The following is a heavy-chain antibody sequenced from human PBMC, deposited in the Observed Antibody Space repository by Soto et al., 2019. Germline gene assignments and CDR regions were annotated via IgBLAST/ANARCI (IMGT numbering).Heavy chain of an antibody. J-gene: IGHJ5*01. CDR1: GYMFYGYW. CDR2: IYPDNSDT. Sequence: EVQLVQSGAEVKKPGDSLKISCEGSGYMFYGYWIGWVRQMPGKGLEWMGLIYPDNSDTRYSPSFQGQVTLSADKSINTAYLQWSTRKASDTAMYYCARFGGPGLSHNWFDSWGQGTLVTVSS. V-gene: IGHV5-51*03. CDR3: ARFGGPGLSHNWFDS. D-gene: IGHD3-16*01.